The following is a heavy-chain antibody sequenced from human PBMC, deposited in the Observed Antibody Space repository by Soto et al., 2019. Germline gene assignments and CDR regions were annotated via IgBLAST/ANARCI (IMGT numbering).Heavy chain of an antibody. V-gene: IGHV3-21*01. CDR2: ISSSSSYI. Sequence: GGSLRLSCAASGFTFSSYSMNWVRQAPGKGLEWVSSISSSSSYIYYADSVKGRFTISRDNAKNSLYLQMNSLRAEDTAVYYCARLGPRGGSYYQPYTQRYGMDVWGQGTTVTSP. CDR1: GFTFSSYS. J-gene: IGHJ6*02. D-gene: IGHD3-10*01. CDR3: ARLGPRGGSYYQPYTQRYGMDV.